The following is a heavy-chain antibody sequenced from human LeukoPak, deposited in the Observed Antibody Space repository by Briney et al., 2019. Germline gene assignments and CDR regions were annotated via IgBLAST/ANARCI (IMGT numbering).Heavy chain of an antibody. J-gene: IGHJ4*02. CDR1: GFTFTNYY. CDR2: INLSGGST. CDR3: ARDLDYGEKSEDF. V-gene: IGHV1-46*01. Sequence: SVKVSCKASGFTFTNYYMHWVRQAPGQGLEWMGIINLSGGSTSYPQKFQGRVTMTRDTSTSTVYMELSSLRSGDTAVYYCARDLDYGEKSEDFWGQGTLVTVSS. D-gene: IGHD4-17*01.